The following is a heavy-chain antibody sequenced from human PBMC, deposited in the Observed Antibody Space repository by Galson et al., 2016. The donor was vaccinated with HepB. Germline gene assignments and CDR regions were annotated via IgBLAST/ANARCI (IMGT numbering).Heavy chain of an antibody. V-gene: IGHV1-46*01. CDR3: ARSAYSGSYYGRDWFDP. CDR1: GYTFTSYY. CDR2: INPSGGST. D-gene: IGHD1-26*01. Sequence: SVKVSCKASGYTFTSYYMHWVRQAPGQGLEWMGIINPSGGSTSYAQKFQGRVTMTRDTSTSTVYMELSSLRSEGTAVYYCARSAYSGSYYGRDWFDPWGQGTLVTVSS. J-gene: IGHJ5*02.